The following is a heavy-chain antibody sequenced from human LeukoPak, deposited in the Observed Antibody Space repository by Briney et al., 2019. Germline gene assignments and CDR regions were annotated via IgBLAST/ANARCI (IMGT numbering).Heavy chain of an antibody. CDR1: GFTFSSYG. D-gene: IGHD2-21*02. CDR2: IWYDGSNK. V-gene: IGHV3-33*01. Sequence: GRSLRLSXAASGFTFSSYGMHWVRQAPGKGLEWVAVIWYDGSNKYYADSVKGRFTISRDNSKNTLYLQMNSLRAEDTAVYYCARVIYCGGDCYPGGFDYWGQGTLVTVSS. J-gene: IGHJ4*02. CDR3: ARVIYCGGDCYPGGFDY.